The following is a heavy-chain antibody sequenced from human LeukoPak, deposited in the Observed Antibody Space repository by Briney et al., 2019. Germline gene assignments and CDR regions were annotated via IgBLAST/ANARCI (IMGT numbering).Heavy chain of an antibody. Sequence: SETLSLTCTVSGGSISSYYWSWIRQPAGKGLEWIGRIYTSGSTKYNPSLKSRVAMSIDTSKNEFSLKLRSVTAADTAVYYCARDLCGSTSCPGWFDPWGQGTLVTVSS. CDR3: ARDLCGSTSCPGWFDP. V-gene: IGHV4-4*07. CDR2: IYTSGST. D-gene: IGHD2-2*01. CDR1: GGSISSYY. J-gene: IGHJ5*02.